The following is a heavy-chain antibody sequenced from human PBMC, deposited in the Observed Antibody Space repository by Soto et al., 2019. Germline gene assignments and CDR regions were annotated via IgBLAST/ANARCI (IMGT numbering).Heavy chain of an antibody. CDR1: GFSLSTSGVG. CDR3: AHISGLRLYPAAPSIDI. D-gene: IGHD4-17*01. CDR2: IYWNDDK. V-gene: IGHV2-5*01. Sequence: GSGPTLVNPTQTLTLTCTFSGFSLSTSGVGVGWIRQPPGKALEWLALIYWNDDKRYSPSLKSRLTITKDTSKNQLVLTMTNMDPVDTATYYCAHISGLRLYPAAPSIDISGQGTMVIVSS. J-gene: IGHJ3*02.